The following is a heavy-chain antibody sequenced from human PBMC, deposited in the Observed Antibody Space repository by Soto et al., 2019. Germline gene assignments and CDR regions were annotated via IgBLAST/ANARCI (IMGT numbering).Heavy chain of an antibody. CDR1: GFTFSRYW. CDR2: INSDGSSI. CDR3: ARAFENDGNYYMDV. J-gene: IGHJ6*03. Sequence: EVQLVESGGGLVQPGGSLRLSCAAAGFTFSRYWMRWVRQAPGKGLMWLSRINSDGSSISYTDSVKGRFTISRDNAKNTLYLQMNSLRAEDTAVYYCARAFENDGNYYMDVWGSGTTVTVSS. V-gene: IGHV3-74*01.